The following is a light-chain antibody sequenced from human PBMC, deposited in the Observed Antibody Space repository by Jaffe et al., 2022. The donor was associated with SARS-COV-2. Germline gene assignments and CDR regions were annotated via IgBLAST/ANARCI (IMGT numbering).Light chain of an antibody. CDR1: SSNIGTNY. V-gene: IGLV1-47*01. Sequence: QSVLTQPPSASGTPGQRVTISCSGSSSNIGTNYVYWYQQLPGTAPKLLIYKNNQWPSGVPDRFSGSKSGTSASLAISGLRSEDEADYYCAVWDDSLSDRVFGGGTKLTVL. CDR2: KNN. J-gene: IGLJ3*02. CDR3: AVWDDSLSDRV.